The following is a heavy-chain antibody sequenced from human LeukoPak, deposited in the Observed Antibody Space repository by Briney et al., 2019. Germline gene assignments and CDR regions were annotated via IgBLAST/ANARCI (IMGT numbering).Heavy chain of an antibody. Sequence: SETLSLTCTVSGDSIRSASYYWAWIRQPPGKGLEWIGTTYYSGTISYNSSLKRRVTISVDTSKNQVSLTVTSVTAADTAMFYCARLMADPNAFDFWGQGTMVTVSS. CDR3: ARLMADPNAFDF. J-gene: IGHJ3*01. CDR2: TYYSGTI. V-gene: IGHV4-39*01. D-gene: IGHD2-8*01. CDR1: GDSIRSASYY.